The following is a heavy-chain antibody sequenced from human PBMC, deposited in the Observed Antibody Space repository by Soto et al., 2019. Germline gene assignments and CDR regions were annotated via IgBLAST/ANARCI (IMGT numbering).Heavy chain of an antibody. CDR2: ISSISSYI. CDR3: AREEYYDSAAFLDY. D-gene: IGHD3-22*01. J-gene: IGHJ4*02. Sequence: GGSLRLSCAASGFIFSSYSMNWVRQAPGKGLEWVSSISSISSYIYYADSVKGRFTISRDNAKNSLYLQMNSLRAEDTAVYYCAREEYYDSAAFLDYWGQGTLVTVSS. V-gene: IGHV3-21*01. CDR1: GFIFSSYS.